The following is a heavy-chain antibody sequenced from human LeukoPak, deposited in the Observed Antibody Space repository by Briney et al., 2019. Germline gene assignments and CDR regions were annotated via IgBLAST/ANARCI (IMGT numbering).Heavy chain of an antibody. Sequence: GGSLRLSCAASGFTFSSYEMNWVRQASGKGLECVSYISSSGSSIYYADSVKGRFTISRDNAKNSLYLQMNSLRAEDTAVYYCAKTYYYGSGSYYKFLDYWGQGTLVTVSS. D-gene: IGHD3-10*01. J-gene: IGHJ4*02. CDR2: ISSSGSSI. V-gene: IGHV3-48*03. CDR1: GFTFSSYE. CDR3: AKTYYYGSGSYYKFLDY.